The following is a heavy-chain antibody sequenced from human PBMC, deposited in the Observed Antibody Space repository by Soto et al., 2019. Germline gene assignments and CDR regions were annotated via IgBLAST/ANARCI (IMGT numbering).Heavy chain of an antibody. CDR2: IIPMFGTA. D-gene: IGHD5-18*01. V-gene: IGHV1-69*12. Sequence: QVQLVQYGAEVKKPESSVKVSWKAPGGTFSTYAISWVRQAPGQGLEWMGGIIPMFGTANYAQKFQDRVTITADESTNTVYMELSSLRSEDTAVYFCASGIQLWLRRINNGYSGWGQGTLVTVSS. J-gene: IGHJ4*02. CDR3: ASGIQLWLRRINNGYSG. CDR1: GGTFSTYA.